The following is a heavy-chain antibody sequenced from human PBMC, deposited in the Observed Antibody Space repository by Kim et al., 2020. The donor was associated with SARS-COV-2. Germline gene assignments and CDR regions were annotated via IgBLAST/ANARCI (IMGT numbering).Heavy chain of an antibody. D-gene: IGHD2-2*01. CDR2: ISYDGNTK. CDR1: GFSLSSYG. J-gene: IGHJ6*02. CDR3: ARDCTPISCYAMDL. V-gene: IGHV3-30*03. Sequence: GGSLRLSCVASGFSLSSYGIHWVRQAPGKGLEWVAFISYDGNTKFFADSLKGRMTLSRDMSKKTVYLQVDSLRGDDAAVYYCARDCTPISCYAMDLWG.